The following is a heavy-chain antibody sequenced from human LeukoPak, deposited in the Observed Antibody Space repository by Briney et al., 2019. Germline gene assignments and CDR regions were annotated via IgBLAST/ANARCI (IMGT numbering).Heavy chain of an antibody. D-gene: IGHD2-21*02. CDR1: GFTFSSYG. Sequence: GGSLRLSCAASGFTFSSYGMHWVRQAPGKGLEWVAVISYDGSNKYYADSVKGRFTISRDNSENTLYLQMNSLRAEDTAVYYCAKESYCGGDCYSGVFDYWGQGTLVTVSS. CDR2: ISYDGSNK. J-gene: IGHJ4*02. V-gene: IGHV3-30*18. CDR3: AKESYCGGDCYSGVFDY.